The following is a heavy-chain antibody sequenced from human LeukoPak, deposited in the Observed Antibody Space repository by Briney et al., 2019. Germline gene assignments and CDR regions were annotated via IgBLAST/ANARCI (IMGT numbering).Heavy chain of an antibody. Sequence: SETLSLTCSISDDSINNDRYFWAWIRQPPGKGLEWIASINYNWSTYYNPSRNSRLILSVDPAKRQFSLTLTSVTAADTALYFCARDIDDVGALFDFWGQGTLVTVSS. V-gene: IGHV4-39*07. CDR1: DDSINNDRYF. J-gene: IGHJ4*02. CDR3: ARDIDDVGALFDF. CDR2: INYNWST. D-gene: IGHD1-26*01.